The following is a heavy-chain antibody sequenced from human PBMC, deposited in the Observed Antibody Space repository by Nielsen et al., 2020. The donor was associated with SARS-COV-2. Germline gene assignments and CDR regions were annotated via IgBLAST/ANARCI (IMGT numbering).Heavy chain of an antibody. CDR1: GFTFSSHG. CDR2: IWSDGSTN. J-gene: IGHJ6*02. D-gene: IGHD3-10*01. CDR3: AKDIAYYYGSGSYYGVGSYYYGMDV. Sequence: GGSLRLSCAASGFTFSSHGMDWVRQAPGKGLEWVAVIWSDGSTNYYADSVKGRFTIARDNSKNTLYLQMNSLRAEDTAVYYCAKDIAYYYGSGSYYGVGSYYYGMDVWGQGTTVTVSS. V-gene: IGHV3-30*02.